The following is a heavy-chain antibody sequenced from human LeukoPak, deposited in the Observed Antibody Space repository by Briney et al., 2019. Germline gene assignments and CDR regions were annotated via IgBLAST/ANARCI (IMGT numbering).Heavy chain of an antibody. CDR3: ARDPKIVHVAVNWFDP. CDR2: INPNNGGT. V-gene: IGHV1-2*02. J-gene: IGHJ5*02. D-gene: IGHD2/OR15-2a*01. Sequence: GASVKVSCKASGYTFTSYDINWVRQATGQGLEWMGWINPNNGGTNYAQKFQGRVTMTRDTSISTAYMELSRLTSDDTAVYYCARDPKIVHVAVNWFDPWGQGTLVTVSS. CDR1: GYTFTSYD.